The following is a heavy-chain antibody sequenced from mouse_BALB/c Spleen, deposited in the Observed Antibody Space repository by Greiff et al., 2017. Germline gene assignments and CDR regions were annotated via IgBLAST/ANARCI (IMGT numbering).Heavy chain of an antibody. V-gene: IGHV5-6-5*01. D-gene: IGHD2-4*01. J-gene: IGHJ4*01. CDR1: GFTFSSYA. CDR2: ISSGGST. CDR3: ARFYYDYDEGYYYYAMDY. Sequence: EVQVVESGGGLVKPGGSLKLSCAASGFTFSSYAMSWVRQTPEKRLEWVASISSGGSTYYPDSVKGRFTISRDNARNILYLQMSSLRSEDTAMYYCARFYYDYDEGYYYYAMDYWGQGTSVTVSS.